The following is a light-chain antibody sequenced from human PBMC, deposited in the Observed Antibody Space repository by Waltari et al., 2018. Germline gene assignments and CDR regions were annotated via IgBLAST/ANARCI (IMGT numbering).Light chain of an antibody. Sequence: EIVLTQSPVTLYVSPGATATLSCRASESIATNLAWYQHRPGQAPRLLIFHASTRATGIPAKFTGSGSGTEFTLTISSLQSEDFAVYYCQQYNNWPPSTFGQGTKVEI. CDR2: HAS. CDR3: QQYNNWPPST. CDR1: ESIATN. J-gene: IGKJ1*01. V-gene: IGKV3-15*01.